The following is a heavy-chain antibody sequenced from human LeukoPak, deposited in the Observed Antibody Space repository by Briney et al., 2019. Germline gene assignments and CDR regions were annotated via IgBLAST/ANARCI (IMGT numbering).Heavy chain of an antibody. D-gene: IGHD2-21*01. V-gene: IGHV3-9*01. Sequence: GGSLRLSCAASGFTFDDYAMHWVRQAPGKGLEWVSGISWNSGSIGYADSVKGRFTISRDNSKNTLSLQMNSLRTEDTAVYYCARDRDWAFDYWGQGILVTVSS. CDR1: GFTFDDYA. CDR3: ARDRDWAFDY. J-gene: IGHJ4*02. CDR2: ISWNSGSI.